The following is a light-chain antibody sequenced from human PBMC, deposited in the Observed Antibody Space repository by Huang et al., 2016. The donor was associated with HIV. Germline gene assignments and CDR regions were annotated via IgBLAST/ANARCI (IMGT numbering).Light chain of an antibody. CDR2: WGS. Sequence: DIVMTQSPDSLAVSLGGRATINCKSRQSLSYRSNNKNYLDGYQQKPGQAPKWLVYWGSTREYVVPDRFSGSGAETDFTLTNSSLQAEDVAMYYCQQYYSSPYAFGQGTNLEIK. CDR1: QSLSYRSNNKNY. J-gene: IGKJ2*01. CDR3: QQYYSSPYA. V-gene: IGKV4-1*01.